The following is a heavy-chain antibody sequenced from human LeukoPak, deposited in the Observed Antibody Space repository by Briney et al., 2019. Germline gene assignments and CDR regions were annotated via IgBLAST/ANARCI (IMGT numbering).Heavy chain of an antibody. CDR3: ARDRGSVDY. D-gene: IGHD3-10*01. V-gene: IGHV4-39*07. CDR2: IYCSGST. CDR1: GGSISSSSYY. Sequence: SETLSLTCTVSGGSISSSSYYWGWIRQPPGKGLEWIGSIYCSGSTYYNPSLKSRVTISVDTSKNQFSLKLSSVTAADTAVYYCARDRGSVDYWGQGTLVTVSS. J-gene: IGHJ4*02.